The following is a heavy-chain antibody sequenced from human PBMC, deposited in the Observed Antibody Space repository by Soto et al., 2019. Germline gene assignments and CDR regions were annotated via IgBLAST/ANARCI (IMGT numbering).Heavy chain of an antibody. V-gene: IGHV3-73*01. CDR1: GFTFSGSA. D-gene: IGHD6-13*01. CDR2: IRSKANSYAT. J-gene: IGHJ3*02. CDR3: TVEKQQLVPWGYDAFDI. Sequence: PGGSLRLSCAASGFTFSGSAMHWVRQASGKGLEWVGRIRSKANSYATAYAASVKGRFTISRDDSKNTAYLQMNSLKTEDTAVYYCTVEKQQLVPWGYDAFDIWGQGTMVTVSS.